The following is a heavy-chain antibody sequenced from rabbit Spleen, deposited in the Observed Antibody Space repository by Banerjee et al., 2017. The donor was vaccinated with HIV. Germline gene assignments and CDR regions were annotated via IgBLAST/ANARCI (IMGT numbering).Heavy chain of an antibody. CDR1: AFTISNSYY. V-gene: IGHV1S40*01. CDR2: IYADSSGST. Sequence: QSLEESGGDLVKPGASLTLTCTASAFTISNSYYMCWVRQAPGKGLECIACIYADSSGSTYYASWVNGRFTISSHNAQNTLYLQLRSLTAADTATYFCVRDQAGDADYGPYYLNLWGQGTLVTVS. CDR3: VRDQAGDADYGPYYLNL. J-gene: IGHJ4*01. D-gene: IGHD2-1*01.